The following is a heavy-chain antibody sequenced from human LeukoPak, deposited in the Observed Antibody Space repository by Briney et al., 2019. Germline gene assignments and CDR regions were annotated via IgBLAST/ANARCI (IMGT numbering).Heavy chain of an antibody. Sequence: GGSLRLSCAASGFTFSSYDMSWVRQAPGKGLEWVSAISAGGSSTYYADSVKGWFTISRDNSKNTLYLQMNSLRAEDTAVYYCAKLPEDSSGYSDYWGQGTLVTVSS. CDR1: GFTFSSYD. CDR3: AKLPEDSSGYSDY. D-gene: IGHD3-22*01. J-gene: IGHJ4*02. V-gene: IGHV3-23*01. CDR2: ISAGGSST.